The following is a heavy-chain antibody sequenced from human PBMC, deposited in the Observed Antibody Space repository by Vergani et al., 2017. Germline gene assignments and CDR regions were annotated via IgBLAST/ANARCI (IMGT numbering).Heavy chain of an antibody. D-gene: IGHD3-3*01. CDR3: ARVSDFWSGYHGGGYYYYGMDV. CDR2: IKQDGSEK. CDR1: GFTFDDYG. Sequence: EVQLVESGGGVVRPGGSLRLSCAASGFTFDDYGMSWVRQAPGKGLEWVANIKQDGSEKYYVDSVKGRFTISRDNAKNSLYLQMNSLRAEDTAVYYCARVSDFWSGYHGGGYYYYGMDVWGQGTTVTVSS. J-gene: IGHJ6*02. V-gene: IGHV3-7*01.